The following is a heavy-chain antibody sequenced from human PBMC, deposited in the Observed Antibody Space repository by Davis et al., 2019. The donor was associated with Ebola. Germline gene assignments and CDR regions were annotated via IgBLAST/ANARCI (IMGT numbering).Heavy chain of an antibody. Sequence: GESLKISCAASGFTFSSYAMSWVRQAPGKGLEWVSTISGSGRGTYYADSVKGRFTISRDNSKNTLYLQMNSLRPEDSAVYYCARDGGILRLVGDYYFDYWGQGTLVTVSS. D-gene: IGHD3-10*01. V-gene: IGHV3-23*01. CDR2: ISGSGRGT. CDR3: ARDGGILRLVGDYYFDY. J-gene: IGHJ4*02. CDR1: GFTFSSYA.